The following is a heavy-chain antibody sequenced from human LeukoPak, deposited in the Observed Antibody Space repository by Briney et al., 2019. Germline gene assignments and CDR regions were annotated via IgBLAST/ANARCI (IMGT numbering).Heavy chain of an antibody. Sequence: PSETLSLTCTVSGGSIRSSSYYWGWIRQPPGKGLEWIGSIYYSGSTYYNPSLKSRVSISVDTSKNQFSLKLSSVTAADTAVYYCARDLYYDSSSGGDYWGQGTLVTVSS. J-gene: IGHJ4*02. V-gene: IGHV4-39*07. CDR1: GGSIRSSSYY. D-gene: IGHD3-22*01. CDR2: IYYSGST. CDR3: ARDLYYDSSSGGDY.